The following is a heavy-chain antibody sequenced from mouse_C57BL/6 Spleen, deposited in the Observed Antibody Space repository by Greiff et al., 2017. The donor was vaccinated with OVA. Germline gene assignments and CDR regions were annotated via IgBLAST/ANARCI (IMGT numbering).Heavy chain of an antibody. J-gene: IGHJ2*01. Sequence: EVQLQQSGPELVKPGASVKLSCKASGYSFTDYDMTWVKQSPEKSLEWIGVINPNYGTTSYTQTFKGKATLTVDQSSSTAYLQLNSLTSEDSAVYYCAGGIYDVDYFDYWGQGTTLTVSS. CDR3: AGGIYDVDYFDY. D-gene: IGHD2-1*01. V-gene: IGHV1-39*01. CDR1: GYSFTDYD. CDR2: INPNYGTT.